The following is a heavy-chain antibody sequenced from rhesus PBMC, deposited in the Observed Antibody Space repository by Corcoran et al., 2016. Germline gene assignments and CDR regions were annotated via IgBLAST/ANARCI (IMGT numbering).Heavy chain of an antibody. D-gene: IGHD3-9*01. J-gene: IGHJ3*01. CDR2: IKNKADGGTA. CDR3: ARDYYAFDF. V-gene: IGHV3-16*02. CDR1: GFTFSNYW. Sequence: EVRLVESGGGLVQPGGSLRLSCAASGFTFSNYWMSWVCQAPGKGLDWVGRIKNKADGGTAAYAESVKGRFTISRDDSKNTLYLQMNSLKTEDTAVYYCARDYYAFDFWGQGLRVTVSS.